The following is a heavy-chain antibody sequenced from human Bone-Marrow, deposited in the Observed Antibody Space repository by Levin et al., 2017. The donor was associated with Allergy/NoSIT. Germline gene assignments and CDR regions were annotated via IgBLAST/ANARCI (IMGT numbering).Heavy chain of an antibody. CDR1: AFIFSSYS. J-gene: IGHJ4*02. V-gene: IGHV3-48*02. CDR2: ITTGSDII. CDR3: AAGYSGGLYGIDF. Sequence: SGGSLRLSCAASAFIFSSYSMNWVRQPPGKGLEWVSYITTGSDIIYYADSVKGRFTISRDNVKNSLYLQMNSLRDEDTAVYYCAAGYSGGLYGIDFWGQGTLVTVSS. D-gene: IGHD6-19*01.